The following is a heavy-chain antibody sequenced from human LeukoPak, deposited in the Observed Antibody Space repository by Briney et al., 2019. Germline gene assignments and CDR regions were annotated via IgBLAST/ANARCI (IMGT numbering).Heavy chain of an antibody. CDR1: GFIFSSYA. CDR2: ISSNGGST. CDR3: VKGYCSSTSCYAFDY. J-gene: IGHJ4*02. V-gene: IGHV3-64D*09. Sequence: PGGSLRLSCSASGFIFSSYAMHWVRQAPGKGLEYVSGISSNGGSTYYADSVKGRFTISRDNSKNTLYLQMSSLRGEDTAVYYCVKGYCSSTSCYAFDYWGQGTLATVSS. D-gene: IGHD2-2*01.